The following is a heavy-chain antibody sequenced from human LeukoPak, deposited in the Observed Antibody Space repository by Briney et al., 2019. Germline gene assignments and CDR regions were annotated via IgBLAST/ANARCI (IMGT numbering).Heavy chain of an antibody. J-gene: IGHJ6*02. CDR3: ASGGIAAAPGAYYYYGMDV. CDR1: GYTFTGYY. Sequence: ASVKVSCKASGYTFTGYYMHWVRQAPGQGLEWMGWINPNSGGTNYALKFQGRVTMTRDTSISTAYMELSRLRSDDTAVYYCASGGIAAAPGAYYYYGMDVWGQGTTVTVSS. V-gene: IGHV1-2*02. CDR2: INPNSGGT. D-gene: IGHD6-13*01.